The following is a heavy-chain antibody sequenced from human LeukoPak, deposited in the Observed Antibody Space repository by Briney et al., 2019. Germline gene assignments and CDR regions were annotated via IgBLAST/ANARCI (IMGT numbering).Heavy chain of an antibody. J-gene: IGHJ4*02. CDR3: VALLRGIGY. CDR1: GFTFSDHY. V-gene: IGHV3-72*01. Sequence: GGSLRLSCAVSGFTFSDHYMDWVRQAPGKGLEWIGRSRNEGHSYSTDFAASVRGRAALSRDHSRDSLYLQINSLGTDDTAVYYCVALLRGIGYWGQGTLVTVSS. D-gene: IGHD3-10*01. CDR2: SRNEGHSYST.